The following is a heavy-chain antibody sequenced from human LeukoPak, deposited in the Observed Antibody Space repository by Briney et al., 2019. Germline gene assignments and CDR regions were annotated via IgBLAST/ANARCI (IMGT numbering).Heavy chain of an antibody. CDR2: IISTGGST. D-gene: IGHD6-19*01. CDR1: GFTFSSCA. Sequence: QPGGSLRLSCAASGFTFSSCAMSWVRQAPGKGLEWVSGIISTGGSTYYADSVKGRFTISRDNSKSTLSLQMDSLRAEDTAVYYCAKGYSSGWRTYLDYWGQGTLVTVSS. V-gene: IGHV3-23*01. CDR3: AKGYSSGWRTYLDY. J-gene: IGHJ4*02.